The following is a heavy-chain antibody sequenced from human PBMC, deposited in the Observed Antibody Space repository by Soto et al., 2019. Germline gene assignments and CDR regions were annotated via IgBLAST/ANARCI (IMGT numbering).Heavy chain of an antibody. Sequence: PSETLSLTCPVSGGSLSSGDYYWSWIQQPPGKGLEWIGYIYYSGSTYYNPSLKSRVTISVDTSKNQFSLKLSSVTAADTAVYYCARVKSITMVRGAGYWGQGTLVTVSS. CDR1: GGSLSSGDYY. D-gene: IGHD3-10*01. CDR3: ARVKSITMVRGAGY. CDR2: IYYSGST. J-gene: IGHJ4*02. V-gene: IGHV4-30-4*01.